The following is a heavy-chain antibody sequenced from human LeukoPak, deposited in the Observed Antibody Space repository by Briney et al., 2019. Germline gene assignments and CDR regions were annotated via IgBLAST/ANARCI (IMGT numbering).Heavy chain of an antibody. V-gene: IGHV1-69*13. Sequence: SVKVSCTASGGTFSSYAISWVRQAPGQGLEWMGGIIPIFGTANYAQKFQGRVTITADESTSTAYMELSSLRSEDTAVYYCARSLDGGMDVWGQGTTVTVSS. CDR1: GGTFSSYA. CDR3: ARSLDGGMDV. J-gene: IGHJ6*02. D-gene: IGHD1-1*01. CDR2: IIPIFGTA.